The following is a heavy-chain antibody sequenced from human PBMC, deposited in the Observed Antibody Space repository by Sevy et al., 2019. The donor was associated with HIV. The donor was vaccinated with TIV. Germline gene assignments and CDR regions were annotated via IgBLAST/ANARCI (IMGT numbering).Heavy chain of an antibody. Sequence: GGSLRLSCAASGFTFSSYAMHWVRQAPGKGLEWVAVISYDGSSKYYVVSVKGRFTISRDNSKNTLYLQMNSLRAEDTAVYYCARDASGGSGSYLDYWGQGTLVTVSS. V-gene: IGHV3-30-3*01. J-gene: IGHJ4*02. CDR1: GFTFSSYA. CDR3: ARDASGGSGSYLDY. D-gene: IGHD3-10*01. CDR2: ISYDGSSK.